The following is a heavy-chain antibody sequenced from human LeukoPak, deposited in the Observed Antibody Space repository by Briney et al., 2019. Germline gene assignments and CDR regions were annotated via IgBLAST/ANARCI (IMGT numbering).Heavy chain of an antibody. V-gene: IGHV1-3*01. CDR3: ARGNPLTMIVVVIPGVFDY. CDR1: GYTFTSYG. D-gene: IGHD3-22*01. Sequence: ASVKVSCKASGYTFTSYGISWVRQAPGQGLEWMGWINAGNGNTKYSQKFQGRVTITRDTSASTAYMELSSLRSEDTAVYYCARGNPLTMIVVVIPGVFDYWGQGTLVTVSS. CDR2: INAGNGNT. J-gene: IGHJ4*02.